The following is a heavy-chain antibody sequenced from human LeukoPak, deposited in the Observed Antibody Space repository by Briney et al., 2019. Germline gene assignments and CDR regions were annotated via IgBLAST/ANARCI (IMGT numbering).Heavy chain of an antibody. CDR2: ISSSSTTI. J-gene: IGHJ4*02. Sequence: GGSLRLSCAASGFTFSSYSMNWVRQAPGKGLEWVSYISSSSTTIYHAASVKGRFTISRDNAKNSLYLQMNSLRDEDTAVYYCATYAVAGTEYWGQGTLLTVSS. CDR1: GFTFSSYS. V-gene: IGHV3-48*02. CDR3: ATYAVAGTEY. D-gene: IGHD6-19*01.